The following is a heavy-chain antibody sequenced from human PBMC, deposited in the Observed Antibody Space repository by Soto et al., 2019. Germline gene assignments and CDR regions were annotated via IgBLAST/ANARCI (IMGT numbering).Heavy chain of an antibody. J-gene: IGHJ4*02. V-gene: IGHV4-34*01. Sequence: SETLSLTCAVYGGSFSDYYSSWIRQTPGKGLEWIGEINHSGSTDYNPSLKSRVTMSLDTSKNLFSLKLSSVTAADTAVYYCTRSKVYGAYDFAYWGQGTLVTVSS. D-gene: IGHD5-12*01. CDR1: GGSFSDYY. CDR3: TRSKVYGAYDFAY. CDR2: INHSGST.